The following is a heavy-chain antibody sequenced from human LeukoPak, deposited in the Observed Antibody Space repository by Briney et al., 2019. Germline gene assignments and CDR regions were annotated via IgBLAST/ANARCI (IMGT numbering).Heavy chain of an antibody. D-gene: IGHD5-12*01. Sequence: PGGSLRLSCAASGFTFSSYGMHWVRQAPGKGLEWVAVIWYDGSNKYYADSVKGRFTISRDNSKNTLYLQMNSLRAEDTAVYYCARDGNGYGFDYWGQGTLVTVSS. J-gene: IGHJ4*02. CDR3: ARDGNGYGFDY. CDR1: GFTFSSYG. V-gene: IGHV3-33*01. CDR2: IWYDGSNK.